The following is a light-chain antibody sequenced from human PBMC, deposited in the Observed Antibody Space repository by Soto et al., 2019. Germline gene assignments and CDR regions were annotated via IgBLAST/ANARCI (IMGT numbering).Light chain of an antibody. Sequence: QSALTQPRSVSGSLGQSVTISCSGSSHNFGGYNYLSWYQHPPGRAPKLMIYDVIKRPSGVPDRFSGSKSDTTASLTISGLQPEDDADYYCSSFVAGDILLFGGGTKVTVL. V-gene: IGLV2-11*01. J-gene: IGLJ2*01. CDR2: DVI. CDR1: SHNFGGYNY. CDR3: SSFVAGDILL.